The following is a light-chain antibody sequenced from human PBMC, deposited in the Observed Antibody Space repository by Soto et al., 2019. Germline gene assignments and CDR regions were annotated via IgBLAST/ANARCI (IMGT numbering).Light chain of an antibody. CDR2: GNS. J-gene: IGLJ2*01. V-gene: IGLV1-40*01. CDR3: QSYDGTLTGVI. Sequence: PSVSGAPGQRVTISCTGSSSNIGAGYDVHWYQQLPGTAPKLLIYGNSNRPSGVPDRFSGSKSGTSASLAITGLQAEDEADYFCQSYDGTLTGVIFGGGTKVTVL. CDR1: SSNIGAGYD.